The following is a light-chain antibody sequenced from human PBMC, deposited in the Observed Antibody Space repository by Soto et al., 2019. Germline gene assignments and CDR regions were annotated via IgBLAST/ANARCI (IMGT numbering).Light chain of an antibody. J-gene: IGKJ1*01. Sequence: EIVLTQSPGTLSLSPGERATLSCRASQSVSGTYLAWYQHRPGQPPRLLIYGASSRATGIPDRFSGSGSGTDFTLTINRLEPEDFALYYCQQYGSSPRVFGQGTKVEVK. CDR1: QSVSGTY. CDR3: QQYGSSPRV. V-gene: IGKV3-20*01. CDR2: GAS.